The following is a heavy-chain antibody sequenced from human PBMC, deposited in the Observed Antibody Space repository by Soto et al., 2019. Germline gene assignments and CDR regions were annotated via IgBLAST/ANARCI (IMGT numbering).Heavy chain of an antibody. CDR2: ISGSGGST. V-gene: IGHV3-23*01. Sequence: GGSLRLSCAASGFTFSSYAMSWVRQAPGKGLEWVSAISGSGGSTYYADSVKGRFTISRDNSKNTLYLQMNSLRAEDTAVYYCAKGPDQESGYYPYFDYWGQGTLVTVSS. CDR1: GFTFSSYA. J-gene: IGHJ4*02. D-gene: IGHD3-22*01. CDR3: AKGPDQESGYYPYFDY.